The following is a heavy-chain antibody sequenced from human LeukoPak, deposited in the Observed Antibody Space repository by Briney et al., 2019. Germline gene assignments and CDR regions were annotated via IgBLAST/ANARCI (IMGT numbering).Heavy chain of an antibody. CDR2: ISAQHGQT. CDR3: AGSLGYCTSNVCYLKY. CDR1: GYSDNFYG. D-gene: IGHD2-8*01. Sequence: ATVKVSCKTSGYSDNFYGITWVRQVAGQGLEWMGWISAQHGQTEYAPNSQDRVTMTTDTYTNTAYMELRSLRSDDTAVYYCAGSLGYCTSNVCYLKYWGQGTLVTVSS. V-gene: IGHV1-18*01. J-gene: IGHJ4*02.